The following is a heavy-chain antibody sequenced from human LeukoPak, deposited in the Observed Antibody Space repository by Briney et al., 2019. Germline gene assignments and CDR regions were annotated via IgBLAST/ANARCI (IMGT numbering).Heavy chain of an antibody. CDR2: IYPGDSDT. V-gene: IGHV5-51*01. D-gene: IGHD5-24*01. CDR1: GYSFTSYW. Sequence: GECLKISCKGSGYSFTSYWIGWVRQMPGKGLEWMGIIYPGDSDTRYSPSFQGQVTISADKSISTAYLQWSSLKASDTAMYYCARSLGSHNYQPHCFDYWGQGTLVTVSS. CDR3: ARSLGSHNYQPHCFDY. J-gene: IGHJ4*02.